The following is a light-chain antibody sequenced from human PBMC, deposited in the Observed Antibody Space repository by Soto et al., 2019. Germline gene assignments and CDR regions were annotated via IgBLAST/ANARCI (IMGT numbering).Light chain of an antibody. V-gene: IGLV2-14*01. Sequence: QSALTQPASVSGSPGQSITISCTGTSSDVGTYNYVSWYQHRPGKAPKLMIYDVSYRPPGVSNRFSGSKSANTSSLTISGLQAEDEADYYCSSYTTSNTQVFGGGTKLTVL. CDR1: SSDVGTYNY. J-gene: IGLJ3*02. CDR3: SSYTTSNTQV. CDR2: DVS.